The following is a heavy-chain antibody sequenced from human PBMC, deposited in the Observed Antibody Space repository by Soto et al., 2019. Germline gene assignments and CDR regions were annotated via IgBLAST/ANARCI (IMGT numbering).Heavy chain of an antibody. Sequence: GGSLRLSCVASGFTFSSYAMSWVRQAPGKGLEWVSSIVGSGGGTYYADSVQGRFTISRDNSKNTLYLQMNSLGAEDTAIFYCAKAPVPDYTAYGSCVFELWGRGTLVTV. CDR1: GFTFSSYA. J-gene: IGHJ1*01. V-gene: IGHV3-23*01. CDR2: IVGSGGGT. D-gene: IGHD4-4*01. CDR3: AKAPVPDYTAYGSCVFEL.